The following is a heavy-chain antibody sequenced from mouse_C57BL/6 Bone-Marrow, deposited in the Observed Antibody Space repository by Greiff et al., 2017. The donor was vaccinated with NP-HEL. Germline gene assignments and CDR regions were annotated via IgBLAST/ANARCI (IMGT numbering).Heavy chain of an antibody. CDR2: IDPETGGT. J-gene: IGHJ3*01. V-gene: IGHV1-15*01. D-gene: IGHD2-1*01. Sequence: QVQLKQSGAELVRPGASVTLSCKASGYTFTDYEMHWVKQTPVHGLEWIGAIDPETGGTAYNQKFKGKAILTADKSSSTAYMELRSLTSEDSAVYYCTRGPLPAYWGQGTLVTVSA. CDR3: TRGPLPAY. CDR1: GYTFTDYE.